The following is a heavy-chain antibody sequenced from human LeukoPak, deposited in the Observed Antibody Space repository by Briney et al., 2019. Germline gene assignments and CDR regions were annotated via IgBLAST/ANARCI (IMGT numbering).Heavy chain of an antibody. Sequence: GASVKVSCKVSGYTLTELSMHWVRQAPGKGLEWMGGFDPEDGETIYAQKFQGRVTMTEDTSTDTAYMELSSLRSEDTAVYYCATSYQLRVGLPSPYYYYMDVWGKGTTVTISS. CDR3: ATSYQLRVGLPSPYYYYMDV. V-gene: IGHV1-24*01. CDR1: GYTLTELS. D-gene: IGHD2-2*01. J-gene: IGHJ6*03. CDR2: FDPEDGET.